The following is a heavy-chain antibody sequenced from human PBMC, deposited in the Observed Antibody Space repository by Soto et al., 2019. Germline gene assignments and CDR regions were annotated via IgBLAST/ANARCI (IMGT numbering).Heavy chain of an antibody. V-gene: IGHV3-21*01. CDR2: ISRSSDYL. CDR1: GFTFSSYT. Sequence: EVQLVESGGGLVQPGGSLRLSCAASGFTFSSYTMSWVRQAPGKGLEWVSSISRSSDYLVYADSVKGRFTISRDNAKNSVYLQLNSLRPEDSAVYYCRREEYDYWGQGTLVTVSS. D-gene: IGHD1-26*01. J-gene: IGHJ4*02. CDR3: RREEYDY.